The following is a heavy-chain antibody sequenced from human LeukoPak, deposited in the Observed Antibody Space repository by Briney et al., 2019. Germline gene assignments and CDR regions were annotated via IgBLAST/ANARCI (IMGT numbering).Heavy chain of an antibody. CDR1: GYTFTRYW. CDR2: IYPGDSDT. V-gene: IGHV5-51*01. Sequence: GESLKISCKAAGYTFTRYWIGWVRQLPGKGLEWMGIIYPGDSDTRYSPSFQGQVTISADKSISTAYLQWSSLKASDTAMYYCARLLTVFWAAGPGWFDPWGQGTLVTVSS. CDR3: ARLLTVFWAAGPGWFDP. J-gene: IGHJ5*02. D-gene: IGHD6-13*01.